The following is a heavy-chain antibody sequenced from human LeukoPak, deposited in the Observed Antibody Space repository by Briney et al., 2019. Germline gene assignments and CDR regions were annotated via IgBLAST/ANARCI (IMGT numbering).Heavy chain of an antibody. CDR3: ARVAATLPDAFDI. Sequence: GGSLRLSCAASGFTFSSYTINWVRQAPGKGLEWVSYISSSGSTIYYADSVKGRFTISRDNAKNSLYLQMNSLRAEDTAVYYCARVAATLPDAFDIWGQGTMVTVSS. J-gene: IGHJ3*02. CDR1: GFTFSSYT. D-gene: IGHD2-15*01. CDR2: ISSSGSTI. V-gene: IGHV3-48*04.